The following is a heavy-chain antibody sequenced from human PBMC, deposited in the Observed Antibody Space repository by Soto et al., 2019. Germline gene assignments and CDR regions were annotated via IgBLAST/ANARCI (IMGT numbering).Heavy chain of an antibody. CDR3: ARAPSSGSYSTLDY. J-gene: IGHJ4*02. V-gene: IGHV1-69*13. Sequence: ASVKVSCKASGGTFSSYAISWVRQAPGQGLEWMGGIIPIFGTANYAQKFQGRVTITADESTSTAYMELSSLRSEDTAVYYCARAPSSGSYSTLDYWGQGTLVTVSS. CDR2: IIPIFGTA. D-gene: IGHD1-26*01. CDR1: GGTFSSYA.